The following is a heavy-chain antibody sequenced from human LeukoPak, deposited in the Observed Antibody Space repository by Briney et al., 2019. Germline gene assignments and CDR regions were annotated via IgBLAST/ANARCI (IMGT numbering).Heavy chain of an antibody. J-gene: IGHJ6*02. CDR2: ISSSGSTI. CDR3: ARGAYYYGMDV. CDR1: GFTFSSYE. D-gene: IGHD1-26*01. V-gene: IGHV3-48*03. Sequence: QPGGSLRLSCAASGFTFSSYEMNWVRQAPGKGLEWVSYISSSGSTIYYSDSVKGRFTISRDNAKNSLYLQMNSLRAEDTAVYYCARGAYYYGMDVWGQGTTVTVSS.